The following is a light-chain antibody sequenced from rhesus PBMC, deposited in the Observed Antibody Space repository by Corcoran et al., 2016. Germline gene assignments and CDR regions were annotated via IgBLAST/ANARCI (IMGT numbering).Light chain of an antibody. CDR2: EAS. Sequence: DIQMTQSPSSLSASVGDRVTITCRASQGITNDLAWYQQKPGDAPKLLIYEASSLQRGIPSRFSGSGSGAYFTLTISSLQPEDFATYYCQHYYSTPYSFGQGTKVEIK. V-gene: IGKV1-25*01. CDR1: QGITND. J-gene: IGKJ2*01. CDR3: QHYYSTPYS.